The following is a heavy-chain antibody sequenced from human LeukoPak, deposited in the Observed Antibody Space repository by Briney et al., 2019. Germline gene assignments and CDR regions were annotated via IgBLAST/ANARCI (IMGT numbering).Heavy chain of an antibody. CDR3: AGSHHYYYGMDV. CDR1: GFSVTSNY. J-gene: IGHJ6*02. Sequence: GGSLRLSCEVSGFSVTSNYMTWVRQAPGKGPEWVSVLYNGGTTYYADSVKGRFTVSRDNSRNTMYLQMISLRAEDTAVYYCAGSHHYYYGMDVWGQGTTITVS. D-gene: IGHD1-26*01. V-gene: IGHV3-53*01. CDR2: LYNGGTT.